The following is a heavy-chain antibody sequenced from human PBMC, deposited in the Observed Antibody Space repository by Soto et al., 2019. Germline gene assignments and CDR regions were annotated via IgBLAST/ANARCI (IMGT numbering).Heavy chain of an antibody. D-gene: IGHD3-9*01. CDR2: INAGNGNT. J-gene: IGHJ4*02. Sequence: QVQLVQSGAEVKKPGASVKVSCKASGYTFTSYAMHWVRQAPGQRLEWMGWINAGNGNTKYSQKFQGRVTITRDTSACTAYMELSSLRSEDTAVYYCARDFRYDILTGYYTPLAFDYWGQGTLVTVSS. V-gene: IGHV1-3*01. CDR1: GYTFTSYA. CDR3: ARDFRYDILTGYYTPLAFDY.